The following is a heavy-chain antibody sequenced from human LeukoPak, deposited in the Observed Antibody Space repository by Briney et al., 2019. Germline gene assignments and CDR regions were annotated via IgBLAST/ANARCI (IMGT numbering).Heavy chain of an antibody. CDR3: ARDERLAFDY. J-gene: IGHJ4*02. D-gene: IGHD5/OR15-5a*01. V-gene: IGHV3-33*01. CDR2: IWYDGSNK. CDR1: GFTFSSYG. Sequence: PGGSLRLSCAASGFTFSSYGMHWVRQAPGKGLEWVAVIWYDGSNKYYADSVKGRFTISRDSSKNTLYLQMDSLRAEDTAVYYCARDERLAFDYWGQGTLVTVSS.